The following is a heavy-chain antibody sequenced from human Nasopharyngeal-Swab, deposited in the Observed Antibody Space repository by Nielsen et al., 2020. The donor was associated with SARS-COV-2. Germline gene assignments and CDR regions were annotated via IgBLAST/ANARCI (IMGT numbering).Heavy chain of an antibody. D-gene: IGHD1-26*01. CDR1: GYTLSSYG. Sequence: GESLKTPCKASGYTLSSYGNSRVRQAHGQGLEWMGWFSAYNGNTNYAQQLQGRVTMTTDTSTSTAYMELRRLRSDDTAVYYCARLRIEHHWFDPWGQGTLVTVSS. J-gene: IGHJ5*02. V-gene: IGHV1-18*01. CDR2: FSAYNGNT. CDR3: ARLRIEHHWFDP.